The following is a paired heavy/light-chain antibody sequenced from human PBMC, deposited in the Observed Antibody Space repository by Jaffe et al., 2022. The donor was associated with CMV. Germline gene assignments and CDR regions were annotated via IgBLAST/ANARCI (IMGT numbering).Heavy chain of an antibody. D-gene: IGHD3-9*01. V-gene: IGHV4-59*08. J-gene: IGHJ2*01. Sequence: QVQLQESGPGLVKPSETLSLTCTVSGGSISSYYWSWIRQPPGKGLEWIGYIYYSGSTNYNPSLKSRVTISVDTSKNQFSLKLSSVTAADTAVYYCARRVDYDILTGYLWYFDLWGRGTLVTVSS. CDR2: IYYSGST. CDR3: ARRVDYDILTGYLWYFDL. CDR1: GGSISSYY.
Light chain of an antibody. J-gene: IGKJ3*01. Sequence: EIVMTQSPATLSVSPGERATLSCRASQSVSSNLAWYQQKPGQAPRLLIYGASTRATGIPARFSGSGSGTEFTLTISSLQSEDFAVYYCQQYNNWPLFGPGTKVDIK. CDR1: QSVSSN. V-gene: IGKV3-15*01. CDR2: GAS. CDR3: QQYNNWPL.